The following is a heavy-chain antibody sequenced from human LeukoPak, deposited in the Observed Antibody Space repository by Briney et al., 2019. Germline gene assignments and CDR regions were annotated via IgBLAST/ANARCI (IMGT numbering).Heavy chain of an antibody. CDR2: IYGDGRI. CDR1: GFTVTSNY. J-gene: IGHJ4*02. V-gene: IGHV3-53*01. D-gene: IGHD5-18*01. CDR3: ARESGYSYGPAGFFDY. Sequence: GSLRLSCAASGFTVTSNYMSWVRQAPGKGLEWVSVIYGDGRIHYADSVKGRFTISRDDSKNTLYLQMNSLRAEDTAVYYCARESGYSYGPAGFFDYWGQGTLVTVSS.